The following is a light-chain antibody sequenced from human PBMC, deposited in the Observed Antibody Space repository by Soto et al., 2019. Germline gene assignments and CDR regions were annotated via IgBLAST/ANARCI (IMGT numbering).Light chain of an antibody. CDR1: QSVNSNY. J-gene: IGKJ5*01. V-gene: IGKV3D-20*02. CDR2: GGS. CDR3: QQRSNSIT. Sequence: EIVLTQSPGTLSLAPGERATLSCRASQSVNSNYFTWYQQIPGQAPRLLIYGGSSRATGIPDRFSGSGSGTDFTLTISSLEPEDFAVYYCQQRSNSITFGQGTRLEIK.